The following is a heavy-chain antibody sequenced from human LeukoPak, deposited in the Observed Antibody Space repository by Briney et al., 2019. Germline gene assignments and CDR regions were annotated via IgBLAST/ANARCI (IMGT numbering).Heavy chain of an antibody. CDR2: IYYSGST. D-gene: IGHD3-22*01. V-gene: IGHV4-39*07. CDR1: GGSISSSSYY. Sequence: SETLSLTCTVSGGSISSSSYYWGWIRQPPGKGLEWIGSIYYSGSTYYHPSLKSRVTISVDTSKNQFSLKLSSVTAADTAVYYCASSYYDSSGHEGFDYWGQGTLVTVSS. J-gene: IGHJ4*02. CDR3: ASSYYDSSGHEGFDY.